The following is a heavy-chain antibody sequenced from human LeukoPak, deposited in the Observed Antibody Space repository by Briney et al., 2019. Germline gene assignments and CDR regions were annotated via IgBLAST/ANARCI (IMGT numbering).Heavy chain of an antibody. D-gene: IGHD6-13*01. CDR1: GYTFTVYY. V-gene: IGHV1-2*02. Sequence: ASVKVPCKASGYTFTVYYMHWVRQAPGQGLEWMGWINPNSGGTNYAQKFQGRVTMTRDTSISTAYMELSRLRSDDTAVYYCARVLIAAAGTPPSYYYYYYMDVWGKGTTVTVSS. CDR2: INPNSGGT. CDR3: ARVLIAAAGTPPSYYYYYYMDV. J-gene: IGHJ6*03.